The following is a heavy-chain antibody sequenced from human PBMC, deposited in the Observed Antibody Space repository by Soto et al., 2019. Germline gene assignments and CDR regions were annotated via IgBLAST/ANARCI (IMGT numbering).Heavy chain of an antibody. V-gene: IGHV3-23*01. J-gene: IGHJ4*02. D-gene: IGHD5-18*01. CDR1: GFTFSSYA. CDR2: ISGSGGST. CDR3: AKDTAIQLWSTPIFDY. Sequence: GGSLRLSCAASGFTFSSYAMSWVRQAPGKGLEWVSAISGSGGSTYYADSVKGRFTISRDNSKNTLYLQMNSLRAEDTAVYYCAKDTAIQLWSTPIFDYWGQGTLVTVSS.